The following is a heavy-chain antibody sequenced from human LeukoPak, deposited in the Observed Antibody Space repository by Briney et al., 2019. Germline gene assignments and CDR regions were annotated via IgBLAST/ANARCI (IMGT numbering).Heavy chain of an antibody. J-gene: IGHJ5*02. Sequence: SETLSLTCTVSGGSISSYYWSWIRQPPGKGLEWIGYIYYSGNTNYNPSLKSRVTIFVDPSKNQFSLNLRSVTAADTAVYYCARHERCSSINCIYNWFDPWGQGTLVIVSS. V-gene: IGHV4-59*08. D-gene: IGHD2-2*01. CDR1: GGSISSYY. CDR2: IYYSGNT. CDR3: ARHERCSSINCIYNWFDP.